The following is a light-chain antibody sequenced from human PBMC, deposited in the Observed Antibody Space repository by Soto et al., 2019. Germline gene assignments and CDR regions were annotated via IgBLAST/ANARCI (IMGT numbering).Light chain of an antibody. V-gene: IGLV2-8*01. Sequence: QSALTQPPSASGSPGQSVTISCTGTSSDIGGYNYVSWYQQHPGKAPKLMIYEVSKRPSGVPDRFSGSKSGSTASLTVSGLQAEDEADYYCSSYAGSKYWVFGGGTQLTV. CDR3: SSYAGSKYWV. J-gene: IGLJ3*02. CDR1: SSDIGGYNY. CDR2: EVS.